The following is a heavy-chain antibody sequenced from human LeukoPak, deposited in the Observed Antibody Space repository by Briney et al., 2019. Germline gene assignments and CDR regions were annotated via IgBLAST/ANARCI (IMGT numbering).Heavy chain of an antibody. J-gene: IGHJ6*03. V-gene: IGHV3-48*04. CDR3: ARVSGYSSSWYLDYYYYMDV. CDR1: GFTFSAYS. CDR2: ITRPGTTA. Sequence: GGSLRLSCATSGFTFSAYSLSWVRQAPGKGLEWVSHITRPGTTAYYAESVRGRFTISRDNAKNSLYLQMNSLRAEDTAVYYCARVSGYSSSWYLDYYYYMDVWGKGTTVTVSS. D-gene: IGHD6-13*01.